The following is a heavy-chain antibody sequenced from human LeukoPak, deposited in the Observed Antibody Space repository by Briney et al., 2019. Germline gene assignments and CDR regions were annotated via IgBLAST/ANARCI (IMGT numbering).Heavy chain of an antibody. CDR3: AKAGRWILGDAFDI. J-gene: IGHJ3*02. D-gene: IGHD2-2*03. V-gene: IGHV3-9*01. Sequence: PGRSLRLSCAASGFTFDDYAMHWVRQAPGKGLEWVSGISWNSGSIGYADSVKGRFTISRDNAKNSLYLQMNSLRAEDTALYYCAKAGRWILGDAFDIWGQGTMVTVSS. CDR2: ISWNSGSI. CDR1: GFTFDDYA.